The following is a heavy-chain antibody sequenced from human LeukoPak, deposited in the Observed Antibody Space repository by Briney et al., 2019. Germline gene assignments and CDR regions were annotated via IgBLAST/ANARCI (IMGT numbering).Heavy chain of an antibody. Sequence: GGSLRLSCAASGFTVTTNYMSWVRQAPGKGLEWVSVIYSGGITYYADSVKGRFTISRDSSKNTLYLQMNSLRVEDTAVYYCARRHSRGSNWGHGTMVTVSS. D-gene: IGHD6-19*01. CDR3: ARRHSRGSN. J-gene: IGHJ4*01. CDR2: IYSGGIT. V-gene: IGHV3-66*02. CDR1: GFTVTTNY.